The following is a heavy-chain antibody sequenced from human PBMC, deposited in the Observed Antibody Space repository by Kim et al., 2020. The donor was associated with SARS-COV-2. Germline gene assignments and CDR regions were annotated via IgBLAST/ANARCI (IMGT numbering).Heavy chain of an antibody. J-gene: IGHJ4*02. CDR3: ARDMLPYYYDSSGYYGY. D-gene: IGHD3-22*01. Sequence: VKGRFTISRDNSKNPLYLQMNSLRAEDTAVYYCARDMLPYYYDSSGYYGYWGQGTLVTVSS. V-gene: IGHV3-30*07.